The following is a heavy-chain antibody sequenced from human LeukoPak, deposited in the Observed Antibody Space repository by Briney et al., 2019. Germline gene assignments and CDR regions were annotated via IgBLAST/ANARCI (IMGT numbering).Heavy chain of an antibody. Sequence: SETLSLTCTVSGGSISSYYWSWIRQPAGKGLEWIGRIYTSGSTNYNPSLKSRVTMSVDTSKNQFSLKLSSVTAADTAVYYCARERSSGWYGDAFDIWGQGTMVTVSS. CDR3: ARERSSGWYGDAFDI. D-gene: IGHD6-19*01. V-gene: IGHV4-4*07. CDR2: IYTSGST. CDR1: GGSISSYY. J-gene: IGHJ3*02.